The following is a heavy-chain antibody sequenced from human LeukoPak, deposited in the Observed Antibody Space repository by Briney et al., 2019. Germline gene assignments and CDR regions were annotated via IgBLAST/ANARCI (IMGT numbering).Heavy chain of an antibody. CDR1: GFTFSNYW. V-gene: IGHV3-7*01. CDR2: IKQDGCEK. Sequence: PGGSLRLSCAASGFTFSNYWMSWVCQALGKGLEWVANIKQDGCEKYYVDSVKGRFTISRDNTKSSRYLQVNSLRAEDTAVYYCARPYYYSSGSYPYWGKGPLVTVSS. CDR3: ARPYYYSSGSYPY. D-gene: IGHD3-10*01. J-gene: IGHJ4*02.